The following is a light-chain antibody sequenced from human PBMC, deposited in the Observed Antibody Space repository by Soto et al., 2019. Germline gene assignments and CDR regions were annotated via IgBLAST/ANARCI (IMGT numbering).Light chain of an antibody. Sequence: DIQMTQSPSSLSASVGDRVTITCQASQDINNYVNWYQQKPGTAPKLLIFDASTLKTGVPSRFSGSGSGTDFSFTISSLQPEDIATYYCQQSNDLVSFGQGTRLEIK. CDR3: QQSNDLVS. V-gene: IGKV1-33*01. J-gene: IGKJ5*01. CDR1: QDINNY. CDR2: DAS.